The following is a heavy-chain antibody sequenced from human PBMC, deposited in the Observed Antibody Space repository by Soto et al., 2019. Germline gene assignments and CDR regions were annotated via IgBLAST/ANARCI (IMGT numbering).Heavy chain of an antibody. CDR3: ARSVGHYYDSSGYYDNWFDP. Sequence: PSETLSLTCTVSGGSISSYYWSWIRQPPGKGLEWIGYIYYSGSTNYNPSLKSRVTISVDTSKNQFSLKLSSVTAADTAVYYCARSVGHYYDSSGYYDNWFDPWGQGTLVTVS. V-gene: IGHV4-59*01. CDR1: GGSISSYY. D-gene: IGHD3-22*01. CDR2: IYYSGST. J-gene: IGHJ5*02.